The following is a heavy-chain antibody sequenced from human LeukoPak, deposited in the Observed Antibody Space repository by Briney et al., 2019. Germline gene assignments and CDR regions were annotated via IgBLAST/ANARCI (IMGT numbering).Heavy chain of an antibody. D-gene: IGHD3-3*01. J-gene: IGHJ3*02. CDR2: IIPIFGTA. V-gene: IGHV1-69*13. CDR3: ASTFWSGDAFDI. CDR1: GGTFSSYA. Sequence: GASVKVSCEASGGTFSSYAISWVRQAPGQGLEWMGGIIPIFGTANYAQKFQGRVTITADESTSTAYMELSSLRSEDTAVYYCASTFWSGDAFDIWGQGTMVTVSS.